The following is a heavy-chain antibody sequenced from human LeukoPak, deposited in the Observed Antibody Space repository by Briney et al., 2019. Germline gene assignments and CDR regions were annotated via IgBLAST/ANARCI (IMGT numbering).Heavy chain of an antibody. CDR1: GFTFSSYA. D-gene: IGHD2-8*01. Sequence: PGGSLRLSCAASGFTFSSYAMNWVRQAPGKGLEWVSVISGSGTITYYADSVKGRFTISGDNSKNTLYLQMNNLRAEDTAVYYCAKKTNGRLQPFDSWGQGTLVTVSS. CDR3: AKKTNGRLQPFDS. J-gene: IGHJ4*02. V-gene: IGHV3-23*01. CDR2: ISGSGTIT.